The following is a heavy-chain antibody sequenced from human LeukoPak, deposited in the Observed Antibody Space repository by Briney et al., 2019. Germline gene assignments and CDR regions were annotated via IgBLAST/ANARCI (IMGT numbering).Heavy chain of an antibody. Sequence: GGSLRLSCAASGFTFSSYAMNWVRQAPGKGLEYVSAISSNGGSTYYANSVKGRFTISRDNSKNTLYLQMGSLRAEDMAAYYCARSRRYYDRSVYGGDYFDYWGQGTLVTVSS. V-gene: IGHV3-64*01. CDR1: GFTFSSYA. J-gene: IGHJ4*02. CDR2: ISSNGGST. CDR3: ARSRRYYDRSVYGGDYFDY. D-gene: IGHD3-22*01.